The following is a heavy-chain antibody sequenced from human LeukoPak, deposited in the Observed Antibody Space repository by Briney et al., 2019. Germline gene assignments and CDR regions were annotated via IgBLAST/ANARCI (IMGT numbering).Heavy chain of an antibody. V-gene: IGHV4-31*03. J-gene: IGHJ5*02. CDR1: GGSISSGGYY. CDR3: ARHVAYSNYDWFDP. Sequence: SETLSLTCTVSGGSISSGGYYWSWIRQHPGKGLEWIGSIYYSGGTYYNPSLKSRVTISVDTSKNHFSLKLRSVSAADSAVYYCARHVAYSNYDWFDPWGQGTLVTVSS. CDR2: IYYSGGT. D-gene: IGHD4-4*01.